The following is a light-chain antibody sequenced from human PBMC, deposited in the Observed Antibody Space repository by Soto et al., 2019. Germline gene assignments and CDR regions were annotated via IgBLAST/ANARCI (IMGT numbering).Light chain of an antibody. CDR3: QQYDNLALT. CDR2: DAS. V-gene: IGKV1-33*01. CDR1: QDISNY. Sequence: DIQMTQSPSSLSVSVGDRVSITCRASQDISNYLNWYQQKPGKAPKLLIYDASNLETGVPSRFSGSGSGTDFTFTISSLQPEDIATYYCQQYDNLALTFGGGTKVDIK. J-gene: IGKJ4*01.